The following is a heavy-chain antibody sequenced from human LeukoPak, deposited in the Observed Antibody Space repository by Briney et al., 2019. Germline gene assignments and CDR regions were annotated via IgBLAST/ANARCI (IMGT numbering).Heavy chain of an antibody. Sequence: PGGSLRLSCAASGSTFSTDAMHWVRQAPGKGLEWVAFIRYDGSNKYYADSVKGRFTISRDNSKNTLYLQMNSLRAEDTAVYYCAKDLSSGWHYFDYWGQGTLVTVSS. CDR2: IRYDGSNK. CDR1: GSTFSTDA. CDR3: AKDLSSGWHYFDY. J-gene: IGHJ4*02. D-gene: IGHD6-19*01. V-gene: IGHV3-30*02.